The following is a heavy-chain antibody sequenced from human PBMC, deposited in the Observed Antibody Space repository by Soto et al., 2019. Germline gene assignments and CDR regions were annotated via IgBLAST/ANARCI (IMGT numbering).Heavy chain of an antibody. CDR2: MNANSGHT. V-gene: IGHV1-8*01. Sequence: QVQLVQSGAEVKKPGASVKVSCKASGYTFTSYDINWVRQSTGQGLEWMGWMNANSGHTGYAQKSQGRVTMTRNPSTSTAYMELSSLRSEEVAVYYCASERTGTASMDVWGQGTRVTVSS. CDR1: GYTFTSYD. J-gene: IGHJ6*02. CDR3: ASERTGTASMDV. D-gene: IGHD1-1*01.